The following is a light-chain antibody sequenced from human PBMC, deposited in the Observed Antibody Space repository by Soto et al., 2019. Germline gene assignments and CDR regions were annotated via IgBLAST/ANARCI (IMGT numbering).Light chain of an antibody. J-gene: IGKJ3*01. V-gene: IGKV1-5*03. Sequence: DIQLTQSPSTLSASVGDRVTITCRASQSLSDWLAWYQQIPGTAPKLLIYRASSLEDGVPSRFSGSGSGTEFTLTISSLQPDDFATYYCQQSFTFGPGTKVDIK. CDR2: RAS. CDR3: QQSFT. CDR1: QSLSDW.